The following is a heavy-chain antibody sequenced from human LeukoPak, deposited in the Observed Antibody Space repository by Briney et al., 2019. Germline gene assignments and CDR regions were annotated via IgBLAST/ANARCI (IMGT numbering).Heavy chain of an antibody. V-gene: IGHV4-4*02. J-gene: IGHJ6*04. D-gene: IGHD6-19*01. CDR2: IYHSGST. Sequence: KSSETLSLTCAVSGGPISSSNWWSWVRQPPGKGLEWIGEIYHSGSTNYNPSLKSRVTISVDKSKNQFSLKLSSVTAADTAVYYSARDKVHIAVAGTYYYGMDVWGKGTTVTVSS. CDR1: GGPISSSNW. CDR3: ARDKVHIAVAGTYYYGMDV.